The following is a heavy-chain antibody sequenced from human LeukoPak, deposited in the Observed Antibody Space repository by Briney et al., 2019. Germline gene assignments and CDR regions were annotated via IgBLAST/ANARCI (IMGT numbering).Heavy chain of an antibody. Sequence: SETLSLTCTVSGYSISSGYYWGWIRQPPGKGLEWIGSIYHSGSTYYNPSLKSRVTISVDTSKNQFSLKLSSVTAADTAVYYCARGPPPDFDYWGRGTLVTVSS. J-gene: IGHJ4*02. CDR2: IYHSGST. CDR3: ARGPPPDFDY. V-gene: IGHV4-38-2*02. CDR1: GYSISSGYY.